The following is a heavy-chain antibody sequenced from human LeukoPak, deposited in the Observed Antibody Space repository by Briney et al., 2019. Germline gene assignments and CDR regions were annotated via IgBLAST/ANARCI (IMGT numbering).Heavy chain of an antibody. D-gene: IGHD6-19*01. CDR2: INPNSGGT. V-gene: IGHV1-2*02. J-gene: IGHJ4*02. Sequence: ASVKVSCKASGYTFTSYDINWVRQATGQGLEWMGWINPNSGGTNYAQKFQGRVTMTRDTSISTAYMELSRLRSDDTAVYYCARLYSSGWNDDYWGQGTLVTVSS. CDR1: GYTFTSYD. CDR3: ARLYSSGWNDDY.